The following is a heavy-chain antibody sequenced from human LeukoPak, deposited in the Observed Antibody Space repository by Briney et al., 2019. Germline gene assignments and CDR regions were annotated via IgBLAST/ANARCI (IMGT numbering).Heavy chain of an antibody. CDR1: GYTFTGYY. V-gene: IGHV1-2*02. Sequence: ASVKVSCKASGYTFTGYYMHWVRQAPGQGLEWMGWINPNSGGTNYAQKFQGGVTTTRDTSISTAYMELSRLRSDDTAVYYCARDGATAMAGYYYYGMDVWGQGTTVTVSS. J-gene: IGHJ6*02. CDR2: INPNSGGT. CDR3: ARDGATAMAGYYYYGMDV. D-gene: IGHD5-18*01.